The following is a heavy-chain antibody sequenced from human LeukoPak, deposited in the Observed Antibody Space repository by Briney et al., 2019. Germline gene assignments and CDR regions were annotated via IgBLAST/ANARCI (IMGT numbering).Heavy chain of an antibody. J-gene: IGHJ6*02. Sequence: ASVKVSCKASGGTFSSYAISWVRQAPGQGLEWMGRIIPILGIANYAQKFQGRVTITADKSTSTAYMELSSLRSEDTAVYYCARREEKGQWLRTPYYYYGMDVWGQGTTVTVSS. CDR3: ARREEKGQWLRTPYYYYGMDV. CDR1: GGTFSSYA. V-gene: IGHV1-69*04. D-gene: IGHD6-19*01. CDR2: IIPILGIA.